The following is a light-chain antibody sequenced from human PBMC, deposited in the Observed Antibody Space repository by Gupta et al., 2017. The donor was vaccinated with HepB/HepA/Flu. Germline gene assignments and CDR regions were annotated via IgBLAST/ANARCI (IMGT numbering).Light chain of an antibody. CDR3: QQENNWPLT. Sequence: EIVMTQSPVTLSVSPGERATLSCRASQRISTYLAWYQQKPGQAPSVLIYGSFTRATGIPARFSGSGSGTEFTLTISSRQSEDFAVYCCQQENNWPLTFGGGTKVEIK. CDR2: GSF. J-gene: IGKJ4*01. V-gene: IGKV3-15*01. CDR1: QRISTY.